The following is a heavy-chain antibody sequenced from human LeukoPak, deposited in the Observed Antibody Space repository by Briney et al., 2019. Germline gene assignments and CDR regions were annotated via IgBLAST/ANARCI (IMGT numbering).Heavy chain of an antibody. J-gene: IGHJ4*02. Sequence: GGSLRLSCAASGFTFSSYAMSWVRQAPGKGLEWVSAISGSGGSTYYADSVKGRFTISRDNSKNTLYLQMNSLRAEDTAVYYCAKVGLSSGWTKGYYFDYWGQGTLVTVSS. CDR3: AKVGLSSGWTKGYYFDY. D-gene: IGHD6-19*01. CDR1: GFTFSSYA. V-gene: IGHV3-23*01. CDR2: ISGSGGST.